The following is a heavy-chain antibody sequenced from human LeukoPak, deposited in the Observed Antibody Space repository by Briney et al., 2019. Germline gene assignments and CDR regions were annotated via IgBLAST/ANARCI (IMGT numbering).Heavy chain of an antibody. CDR3: ARGGIAAWGWFDP. CDR1: GGSISRFY. CDR2: IYHTGST. V-gene: IGHV4-59*08. D-gene: IGHD6-13*01. J-gene: IGHJ5*02. Sequence: SETLSLTCTVSGGSISRFYWSWIRQPPGKGLEWIGYIYHTGSTNYNPSLKSRVTISIDTSKNQFSLKLSSVTAADTAVYYCARGGIAAWGWFDPWGQGTLVAVSS.